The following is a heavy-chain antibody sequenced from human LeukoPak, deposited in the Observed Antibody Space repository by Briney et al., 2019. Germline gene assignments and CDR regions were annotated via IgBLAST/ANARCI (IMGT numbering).Heavy chain of an antibody. CDR1: GFTLSIYT. V-gene: IGHV3-48*04. CDR2: ISSTSTTK. J-gene: IGHJ5*02. Sequence: GGSLRLSCTASGFTLSIYTMNWVRQAPGKGLEWVSYISSTSTTKYYADSVKGRLPISRDTSKNSLDQQMNRLTAEDTAVYYCARDRSLVDGDYGVWFDAWGQGSLVTVSS. CDR3: ARDRSLVDGDYGVWFDA. D-gene: IGHD4-17*01.